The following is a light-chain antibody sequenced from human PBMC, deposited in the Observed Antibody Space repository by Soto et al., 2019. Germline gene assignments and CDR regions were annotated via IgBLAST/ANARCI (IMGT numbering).Light chain of an antibody. Sequence: EIMMTQSPVTLSVSPGERATLSCRASQSVSNNLAWYQQKPGQAPRLLIYYASTRATGIPARFSGSGSGTEFTLNISSLQSEDFALYYCQQYNNWPPITFGQGTRLEIK. J-gene: IGKJ5*01. CDR2: YAS. CDR1: QSVSNN. CDR3: QQYNNWPPIT. V-gene: IGKV3-15*01.